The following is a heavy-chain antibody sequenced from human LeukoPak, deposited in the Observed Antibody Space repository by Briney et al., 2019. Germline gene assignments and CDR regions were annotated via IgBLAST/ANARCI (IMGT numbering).Heavy chain of an antibody. Sequence: GRSLRLSCAASGFTFSSYGMHWVRQVPGKGLEWVAVISYDGSNKYYADSVKGRFTISRDNSKNTLYLQMNSLRAEDTAVYYCAKAEYSSGWYQDYWGQGTLVTVSS. V-gene: IGHV3-30*18. J-gene: IGHJ4*02. D-gene: IGHD6-19*01. CDR2: ISYDGSNK. CDR3: AKAEYSSGWYQDY. CDR1: GFTFSSYG.